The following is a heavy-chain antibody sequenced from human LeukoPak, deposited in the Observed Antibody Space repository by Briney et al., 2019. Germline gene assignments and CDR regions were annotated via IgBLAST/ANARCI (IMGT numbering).Heavy chain of an antibody. D-gene: IGHD3-22*01. CDR3: ARFCSSGCPYYLDY. CDR2: IYYSGST. V-gene: IGHV4-59*01. CDR1: GGSISSYY. J-gene: IGHJ4*02. Sequence: SETLSLTCTVSGGSISSYYWSWTRQPPGKGLEWIGYIYYSGSTNYNPSLKSRVTISVDTSKNQFSLKLSSVTAADTAVYYCARFCSSGCPYYLDYWGQGTLVTVSS.